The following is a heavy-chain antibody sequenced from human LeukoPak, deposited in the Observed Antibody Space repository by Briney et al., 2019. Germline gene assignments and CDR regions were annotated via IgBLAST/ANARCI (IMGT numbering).Heavy chain of an antibody. Sequence: GGSLRLSCAASGFTVSSNYMSWVRQAPGKGLEWVSVIYSGGSTYYADSVKGRFTISRDNSKNTLYLQMNSLRAEDTAVYYCARAIHSSGYPDAFDIWGQGTMVTVSS. V-gene: IGHV3-53*01. J-gene: IGHJ3*02. CDR3: ARAIHSSGYPDAFDI. D-gene: IGHD3-22*01. CDR2: IYSGGST. CDR1: GFTVSSNY.